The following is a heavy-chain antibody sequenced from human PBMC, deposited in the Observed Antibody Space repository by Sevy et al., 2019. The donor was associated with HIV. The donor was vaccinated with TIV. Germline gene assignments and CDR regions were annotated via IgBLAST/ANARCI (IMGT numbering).Heavy chain of an antibody. CDR2: ISGSGVST. V-gene: IGHV3-23*01. CDR3: AKSMGGFDAFDI. Sequence: GGSLRLSCAASGFTFSSYDMSWVRQAPGKGLEWVSVISGSGVSTYYADSVKGRFTISRDNSKNTLYPQLNSLRAEDTAVYYCAKSMGGFDAFDIWGQGTMVTVSS. J-gene: IGHJ3*02. D-gene: IGHD6-25*01. CDR1: GFTFSSYD.